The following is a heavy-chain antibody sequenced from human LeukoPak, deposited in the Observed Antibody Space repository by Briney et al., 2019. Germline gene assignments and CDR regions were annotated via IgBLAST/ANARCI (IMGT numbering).Heavy chain of an antibody. D-gene: IGHD3-22*01. J-gene: IGHJ4*02. CDR3: ARDRIDYDYDSSGYYDY. CDR1: GGTFSSYA. CDR2: IIPIFGTA. Sequence: SVTVSCKASGGTFSSYAISWVRQAPGQGLEWMGGIIPIFGTANYAQKFQGRVTITADESTSTAYMELSSLRSEDTAVYYCARDRIDYDYDSSGYYDYWGQGTLVTVSS. V-gene: IGHV1-69*13.